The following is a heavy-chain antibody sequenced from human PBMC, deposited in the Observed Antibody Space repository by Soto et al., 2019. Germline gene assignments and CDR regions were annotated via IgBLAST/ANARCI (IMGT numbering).Heavy chain of an antibody. Sequence: ASVKVSCKASGYTFTGYYMHWVRQAPGQGLEWMGRINPNSGGTNYAQKFQGRVTMTRDTSISTAYMEMSRLRSDDTAVYYCARWGAMVRGVIKSPRPYYYYGMDVWGQGTTVTVSS. V-gene: IGHV1-2*06. D-gene: IGHD3-10*01. CDR3: ARWGAMVRGVIKSPRPYYYYGMDV. J-gene: IGHJ6*02. CDR2: INPNSGGT. CDR1: GYTFTGYY.